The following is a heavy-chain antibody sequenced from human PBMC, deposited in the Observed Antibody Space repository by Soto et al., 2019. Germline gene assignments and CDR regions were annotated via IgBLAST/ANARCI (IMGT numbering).Heavy chain of an antibody. CDR1: GYTFTSYY. D-gene: IGHD6-19*01. CDR2: INPSGGST. Sequence: QVQLVQSGAEVKKPGASVKVSCKASGYTFTSYYMHWVRQAPGQELEWMGIINPSGGSTSYAQKFQGRVTMTRDTSTSTVYMELSSLRSEDTAVYYCARDRSGWYDFDYWGQGTLVTVSS. CDR3: ARDRSGWYDFDY. J-gene: IGHJ4*02. V-gene: IGHV1-46*01.